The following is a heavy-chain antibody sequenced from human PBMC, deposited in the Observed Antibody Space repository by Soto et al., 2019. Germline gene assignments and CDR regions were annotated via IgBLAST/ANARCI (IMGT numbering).Heavy chain of an antibody. Sequence: QVQLQESGPGLVKPSQTLSVTCTVSGGSVSSDDYSWSWIRQHPGKGLEWIGYIRDSGCTYYNPSPEGRVTISLDTSKTQFSLRLRFVTAADTAVYYCARAMANYFDYWGQGTLVTASS. V-gene: IGHV4-31*03. CDR3: ARAMANYFDY. CDR2: IRDSGCT. J-gene: IGHJ4*02. D-gene: IGHD2-8*01. CDR1: GGSVSSDDYS.